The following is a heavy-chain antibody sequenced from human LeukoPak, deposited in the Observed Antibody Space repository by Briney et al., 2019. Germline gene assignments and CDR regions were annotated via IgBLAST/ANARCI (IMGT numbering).Heavy chain of an antibody. CDR3: VKGDSSSWYGGFDP. J-gene: IGHJ5*02. V-gene: IGHV3-64D*06. CDR2: ISSNGGST. Sequence: GGSLGLSCSASGFTFSSYAMHWVRQAPGKGLEYVSAISSNGGSTYYADSVKGRFTISRDNSKNTLYLQMSSLRAEDTAVYYCVKGDSSSWYGGFDPWGQGTLVTVSS. D-gene: IGHD6-13*01. CDR1: GFTFSSYA.